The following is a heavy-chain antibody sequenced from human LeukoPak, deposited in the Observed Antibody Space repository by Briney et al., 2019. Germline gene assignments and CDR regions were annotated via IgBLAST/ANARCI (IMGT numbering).Heavy chain of an antibody. J-gene: IGHJ4*02. Sequence: PGGSLRLPCTASGFTFGDYAMSWVRQAPGKGLEWVGFIRSKAYGGTTEYAASVKGRFTISRDDSKSIAYLQMNSLKAEDTAVYYCTREAGATIGYWGQGTLVTVSS. D-gene: IGHD1-26*01. CDR2: IRSKAYGGTT. V-gene: IGHV3-49*04. CDR1: GFTFGDYA. CDR3: TREAGATIGY.